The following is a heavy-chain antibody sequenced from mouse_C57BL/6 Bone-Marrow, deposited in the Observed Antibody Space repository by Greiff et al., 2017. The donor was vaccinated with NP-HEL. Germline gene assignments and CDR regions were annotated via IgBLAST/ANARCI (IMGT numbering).Heavy chain of an antibody. J-gene: IGHJ4*01. CDR1: GYTFTDYE. CDR3: TRSKLYAMDY. D-gene: IGHD4-1*01. CDR2: IDPETGGT. Sequence: QVQLKESGAELVRPGASVTLSCKASGYTFTDYEMHWVQQTPVHGLEWIGAIDPETGGTASNPKFKGKAILTADKSSSTAYMELRSLTSEDSAVYYCTRSKLYAMDYWGQGTSVTVSS. V-gene: IGHV1-15*01.